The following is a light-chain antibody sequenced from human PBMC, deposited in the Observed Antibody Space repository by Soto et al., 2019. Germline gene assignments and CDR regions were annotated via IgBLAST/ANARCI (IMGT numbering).Light chain of an antibody. CDR3: HQYGSSPWT. Sequence: IVLTDSTGSLSLCPGERSTPSCTASEGVTSNYLAWYQHKPGQAPRLLFFGASNRATGIPDRFSGSGSGTDFTLTLSRVARGAFAAYYCHQYGSSPWTIGQGTKVDIK. CDR2: GAS. V-gene: IGKV3-20*01. CDR1: EGVTSNY. J-gene: IGKJ1*01.